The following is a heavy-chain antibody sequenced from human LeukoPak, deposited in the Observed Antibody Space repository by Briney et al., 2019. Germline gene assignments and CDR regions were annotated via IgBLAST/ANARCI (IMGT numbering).Heavy chain of an antibody. Sequence: PGGFLRLSCAASGFTFRSCAIYWDRQAPGKGLEWVSGISGSGGDTYFADSVKGRFTISRDNSKNTVFLQMDSLRAEDTAVYYCAKTTAGYSSGRYPGWPIDYWGQGTLVTVSS. CDR3: AKTTAGYSSGRYPGWPIDY. V-gene: IGHV3-23*01. CDR1: GFTFRSCA. J-gene: IGHJ4*02. CDR2: ISGSGGDT. D-gene: IGHD6-19*01.